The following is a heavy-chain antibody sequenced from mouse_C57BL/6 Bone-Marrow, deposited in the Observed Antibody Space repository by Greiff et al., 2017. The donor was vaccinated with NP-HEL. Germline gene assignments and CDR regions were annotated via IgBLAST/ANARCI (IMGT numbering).Heavy chain of an antibody. CDR2: IRSGGSFT. V-gene: IGHV5-6*01. J-gene: IGHJ4*01. Sequence: EVQLVESGGDLVKPGGSLKLSCAASGFTFSSYGMSWVRQTPDKRLEWVATIRSGGSFTYYPDSVTGRFTISRDNAKNTLYLQMSSLKSEDKAMYYCARRESYAMDYWGQGTSVTVSS. CDR3: ARRESYAMDY. CDR1: GFTFSSYG.